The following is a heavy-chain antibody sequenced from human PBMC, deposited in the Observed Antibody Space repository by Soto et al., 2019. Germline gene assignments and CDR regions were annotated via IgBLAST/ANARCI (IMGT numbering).Heavy chain of an antibody. CDR2: IYGSGGGI. CDR3: AKDAVYNDGLWLMAH. J-gene: IGHJ4*02. V-gene: IGHV3-23*01. Sequence: EVRLLESGGGLVQPGGSLRLSCSASGLPHSRFAMMWVRQAPGKGLECVSGIYGSGGGIEYADSVNGRFTISRDNSKNEVYLEMNDLRADDTAVYYCAKDAVYNDGLWLMAHWCRGTQVTVS. CDR1: GLPHSRFA. D-gene: IGHD2-21*01.